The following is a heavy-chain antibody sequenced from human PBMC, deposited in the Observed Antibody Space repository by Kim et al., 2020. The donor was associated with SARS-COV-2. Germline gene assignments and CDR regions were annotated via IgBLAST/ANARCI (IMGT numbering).Heavy chain of an antibody. D-gene: IGHD3-9*01. Sequence: GGSLRLSCAASGFTFSDYAMTWVRQAPGKGLEWVSAINDGRMDTFYADSVKGRFTISRDNPKNTLYLHMDNLRVEDTAVYYCARTKYDLLDWGQGTLVTVSS. CDR3: ARTKYDLLD. J-gene: IGHJ4*02. CDR2: INDGRMDT. V-gene: IGHV3-23*01. CDR1: GFTFSDYA.